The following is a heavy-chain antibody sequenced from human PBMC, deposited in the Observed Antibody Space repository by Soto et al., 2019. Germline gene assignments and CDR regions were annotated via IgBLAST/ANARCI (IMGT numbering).Heavy chain of an antibody. CDR2: ISGSGGST. Sequence: SLRLSCAASGFTFSSYAMSWVRQAPGKGLEWVSAISGSGGSTYYADSVKGRFTISRDNSKNTLYLQMNSLRAEDTAVYYCEKDLSDYYYSSGYLYWGQGTLVTVSS. J-gene: IGHJ4*02. CDR3: EKDLSDYYYSSGYLY. CDR1: GFTFSSYA. V-gene: IGHV3-23*01. D-gene: IGHD3-22*01.